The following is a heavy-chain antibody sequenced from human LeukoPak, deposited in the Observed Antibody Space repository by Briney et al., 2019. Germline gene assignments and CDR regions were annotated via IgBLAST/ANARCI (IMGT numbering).Heavy chain of an antibody. J-gene: IGHJ4*02. D-gene: IGHD6-19*01. Sequence: PGGSLRLSCAASGFTLSSYGMHWVRQPPGKGLEWVSGISCNSGSIDYADSVKGRFTISRDNAKNSLYLQMSSLRVEDTAFYYCAKDNRRHYTSGPNPDSLHWGQGALVTVSS. V-gene: IGHV3-9*01. CDR2: ISCNSGSI. CDR1: GFTLSSYG. CDR3: AKDNRRHYTSGPNPDSLH.